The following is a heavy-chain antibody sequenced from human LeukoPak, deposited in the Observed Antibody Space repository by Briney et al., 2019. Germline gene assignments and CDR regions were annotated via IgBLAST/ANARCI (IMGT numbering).Heavy chain of an antibody. D-gene: IGHD3-10*01. CDR1: GFIFSNYA. CDR3: ARDSTYWYDSGSSGPHYFDD. Sequence: GRSPRLSCAASGFIFSNYAMHWVRQAPGKGLEWVALISSDGSKTYHADSVKGRFSISGDNSKSKLYLQLNSLRAEDTSVYYCARDSTYWYDSGSSGPHYFDDWGQGTLVTVSS. J-gene: IGHJ4*02. CDR2: ISSDGSKT. V-gene: IGHV3-30*01.